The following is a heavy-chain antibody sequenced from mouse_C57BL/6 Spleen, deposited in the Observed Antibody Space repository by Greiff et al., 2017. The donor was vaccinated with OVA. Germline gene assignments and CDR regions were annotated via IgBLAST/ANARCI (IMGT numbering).Heavy chain of an antibody. D-gene: IGHD1-1*01. Sequence: QVQLKESGPELVKPGASVKISCKASGYAFSSSWMNWVKQRPGKGLEWIGRIYPGDGDTNYNGKFKGKATLTADKSSSTAYMQLSSLTSEDSAVYFCARDYGSSPAWFAYWGQGTLVTVSA. J-gene: IGHJ3*01. CDR1: GYAFSSSW. V-gene: IGHV1-82*01. CDR2: IYPGDGDT. CDR3: ARDYGSSPAWFAY.